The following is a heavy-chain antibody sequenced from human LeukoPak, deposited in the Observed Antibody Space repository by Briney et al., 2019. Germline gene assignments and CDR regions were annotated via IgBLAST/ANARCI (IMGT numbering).Heavy chain of an antibody. V-gene: IGHV3-23*01. D-gene: IGHD6-13*01. CDR3: AKSSGYSSAAGTGTRRYFDY. J-gene: IGHJ4*02. CDR1: GFSFCSYA. Sequence: RGSLRLSCAASGFSFCSYALSWVRHAPRERLEWGSAFSGRGGSTYSADSVKGRFTISRDNSKNTLYLQMNSLRAEDTAVYYCAKSSGYSSAAGTGTRRYFDYWGQGTVVTVSS. CDR2: FSGRGGST.